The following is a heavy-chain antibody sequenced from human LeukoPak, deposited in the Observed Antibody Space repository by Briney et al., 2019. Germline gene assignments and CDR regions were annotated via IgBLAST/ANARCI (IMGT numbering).Heavy chain of an antibody. CDR3: ARRGEHYVWGSYRYDVHAFDI. CDR1: GGTFSSYA. CDR2: IIPIFGTA. D-gene: IGHD3-16*02. Sequence: ASVKVSCKASGGTFSSYAISWVRQAPGQGLEWMGRIIPIFGTANYAQKFQGGVTITTDESTSTAYMELSSLRSEDTAVYYCARRGEHYVWGSYRYDVHAFDIWGQGTMVTVSS. J-gene: IGHJ3*02. V-gene: IGHV1-69*05.